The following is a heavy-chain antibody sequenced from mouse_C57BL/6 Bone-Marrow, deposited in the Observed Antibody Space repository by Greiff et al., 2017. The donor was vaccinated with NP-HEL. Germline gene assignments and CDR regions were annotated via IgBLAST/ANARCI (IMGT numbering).Heavy chain of an antibody. CDR3: AGEDYDGFAY. CDR2: IYPRSGNT. J-gene: IGHJ3*01. D-gene: IGHD2-4*01. Sequence: QVQLQQSGAELARPGASVKLSCKASGYTFTSYGISWVKQRTGQGLEWIGEIYPRSGNTYYNEKFKGKATLTADKSSSTAYMELRSLTSEDSAVYFCAGEDYDGFAYWGQGTLVTVSA. CDR1: GYTFTSYG. V-gene: IGHV1-81*01.